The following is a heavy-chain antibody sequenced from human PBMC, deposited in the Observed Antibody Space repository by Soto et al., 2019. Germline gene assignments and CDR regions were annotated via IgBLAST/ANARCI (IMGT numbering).Heavy chain of an antibody. CDR1: GYTFTGYY. D-gene: IGHD2-15*01. Sequence: ASVKVSCKASGYTFTGYYMHWVRQAPGQGLEWMGWINPNSGGTNYAQKFQGRVTMTRDTSISTAYMELSRLRSDDTAVYYCARDLPGKAAAAQAYYYYYGMDVWGQGTTVTVSS. CDR2: INPNSGGT. J-gene: IGHJ6*02. V-gene: IGHV1-2*02. CDR3: ARDLPGKAAAAQAYYYYYGMDV.